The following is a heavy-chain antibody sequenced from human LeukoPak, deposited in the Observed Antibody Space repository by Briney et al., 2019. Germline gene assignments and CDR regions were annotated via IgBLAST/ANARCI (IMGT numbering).Heavy chain of an antibody. CDR3: AKGDFIVVVPAAMDY. Sequence: GGSLRLSCAASGFTFSDYYMSWIRQAPGKGLEWVSYISSSGSTIYYADSVKGRFTISRDNAKNSLYLQMNSLRAEDTAVYYCAKGDFIVVVPAAMDYWGQGTLVTVSS. CDR2: ISSSGSTI. J-gene: IGHJ4*02. CDR1: GFTFSDYY. D-gene: IGHD2-2*01. V-gene: IGHV3-11*01.